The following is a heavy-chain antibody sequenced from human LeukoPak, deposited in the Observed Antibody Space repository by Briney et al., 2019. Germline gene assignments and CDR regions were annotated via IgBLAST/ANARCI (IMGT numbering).Heavy chain of an antibody. CDR3: AREGYDSSGYYSGFDY. D-gene: IGHD3-22*01. J-gene: IGHJ4*02. CDR2: IYYSGST. Sequence: SETLSLTCTVSGGSVSRYYWSWIRQPPGKGLEWIGYIYYSGSTNYNPSLKSRVTISVDTSKNQFSLKLSSVTAADTAVYYCAREGYDSSGYYSGFDYWGQGTLVTVSS. V-gene: IGHV4-59*02. CDR1: GGSVSRYY.